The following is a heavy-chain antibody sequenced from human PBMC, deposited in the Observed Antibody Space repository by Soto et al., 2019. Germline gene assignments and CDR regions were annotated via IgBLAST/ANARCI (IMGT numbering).Heavy chain of an antibody. V-gene: IGHV3-30-3*01. CDR2: ISYDGSNK. J-gene: IGHJ4*02. CDR1: GFTFSSYA. Sequence: PGGSRRLSCAASGFTFSSYAMHWVRPAPGKGLEWVAVISYDGSNKYYADSVKGRFTISRDNSENTLYLQMNSLRAEDTAVYYCARDYYYGSGPRFYFDYWGQGTLVTVSS. D-gene: IGHD3-10*01. CDR3: ARDYYYGSGPRFYFDY.